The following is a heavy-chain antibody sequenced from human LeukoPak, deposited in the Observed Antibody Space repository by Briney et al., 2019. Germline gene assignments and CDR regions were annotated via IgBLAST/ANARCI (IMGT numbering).Heavy chain of an antibody. J-gene: IGHJ2*01. Sequence: GGSLRLSCIGSGFTFSLPWMSWVRQAPGKGLERVANIKQDGSETNFVDSVKGRFTISRDNAKNSLHLQMNGLRVDDTAIYYCATWTGWGYFDVWGRGTLVTVSS. CDR1: GFTFSLPW. D-gene: IGHD3/OR15-3a*01. CDR3: ATWTGWGYFDV. V-gene: IGHV3-7*01. CDR2: IKQDGSET.